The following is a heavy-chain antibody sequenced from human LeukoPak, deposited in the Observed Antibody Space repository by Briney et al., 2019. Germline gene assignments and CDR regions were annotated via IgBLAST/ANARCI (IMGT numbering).Heavy chain of an antibody. CDR3: ARSVTTWTYFDL. Sequence: ASVKVSCKASEYTFTGYYMHWVRQAPGQGLEWMGWINAGNGNTKYSQEFQGRVTITRDTSASTAYMELSSLRSEDMAVYYCARSVTTWTYFDLWGRGTLVTVSS. CDR2: INAGNGNT. D-gene: IGHD4-17*01. V-gene: IGHV1-3*03. CDR1: EYTFTGYY. J-gene: IGHJ2*01.